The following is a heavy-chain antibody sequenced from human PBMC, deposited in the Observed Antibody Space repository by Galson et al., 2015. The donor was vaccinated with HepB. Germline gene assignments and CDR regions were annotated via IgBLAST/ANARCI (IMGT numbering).Heavy chain of an antibody. D-gene: IGHD4-11*01. Sequence: SVKVSCKASGLTFTSSAVQWVRQARGQRLEWIGWIVAGSGNTNYAQKFQERVTITRDMSTSTVYMELSSLRSEDTAVYYCSADYSNYSAMDVWGKGTTVTVSS. CDR1: GLTFTSSA. J-gene: IGHJ6*04. CDR2: IVAGSGNT. V-gene: IGHV1-58*01. CDR3: SADYSNYSAMDV.